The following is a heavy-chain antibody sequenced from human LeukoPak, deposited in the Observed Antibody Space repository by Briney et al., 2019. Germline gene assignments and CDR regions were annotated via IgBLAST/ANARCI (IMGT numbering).Heavy chain of an antibody. Sequence: GGSLRLSCAASGFTFSSYSMNWVRQAPGKGLEWVSSISSSSYIYYADSVKGRFTISRDNAKNSLYLQMNSLRAEDTAVYYCARDDYGGSANNWFDPWGQGTLVTVSS. CDR3: ARDDYGGSANNWFDP. CDR1: GFTFSSYS. D-gene: IGHD4-23*01. J-gene: IGHJ5*02. CDR2: ISSSSYI. V-gene: IGHV3-21*01.